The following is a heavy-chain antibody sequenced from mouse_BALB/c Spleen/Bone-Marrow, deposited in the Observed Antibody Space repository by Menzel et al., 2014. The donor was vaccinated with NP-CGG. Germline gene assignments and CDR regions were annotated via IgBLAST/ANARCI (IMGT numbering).Heavy chain of an antibody. CDR3: ARLNYCGNLFV. J-gene: IGHJ1*01. CDR1: GFDFSRYW. D-gene: IGHD1-1*01. V-gene: IGHV4-1*02. CDR2: INPDSSTI. Sequence: EVKLEESGGGLVQPGGSLKLSCAASGFDFSRYWMSWVRQAPGKGLEWIGEINPDSSTINYTPSLKDKFIISRDNAKNTLYLQMSKVRSEDTALYYCARLNYCGNLFVWGAGTTVPASPQ.